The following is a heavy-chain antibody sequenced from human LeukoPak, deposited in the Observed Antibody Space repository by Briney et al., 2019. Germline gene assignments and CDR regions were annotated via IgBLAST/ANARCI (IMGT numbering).Heavy chain of an antibody. J-gene: IGHJ4*02. CDR2: INWNGGST. V-gene: IGHV3-20*04. D-gene: IGHD1-26*01. CDR1: GFTFDDYG. CDR3: ARGEGATTFGY. Sequence: GGSLRLSCAASGFTFDDYGMSWVRQAPGKGLEWVSGINWNGGSTGYADSVKGRLTISIDNGKNSLYLQLNSLRAEDTALYYCARGEGATTFGYWGQGTLVTVSS.